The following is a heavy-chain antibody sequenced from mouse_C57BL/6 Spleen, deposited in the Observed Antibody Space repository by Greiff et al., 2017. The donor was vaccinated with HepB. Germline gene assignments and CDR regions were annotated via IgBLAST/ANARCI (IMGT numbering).Heavy chain of an antibody. V-gene: IGHV7-3*01. J-gene: IGHJ2*01. CDR2: IRNKANGYTT. D-gene: IGHD1-1*02. CDR3: ARRRSNGWYFDY. CDR1: GFTFTDYY. Sequence: DVQLQESGGGLVQPGGSLSLSCAASGFTFTDYYMSWVRQPPGKALEWLGFIRNKANGYTTEYSASVKGRFTISRDNSQSILYLQMNALRAEDSATYYCARRRSNGWYFDYWGQGTTLTVSS.